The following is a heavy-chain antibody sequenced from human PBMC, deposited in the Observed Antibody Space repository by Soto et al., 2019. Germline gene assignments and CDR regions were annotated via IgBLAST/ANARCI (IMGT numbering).Heavy chain of an antibody. CDR3: AKTDRMITFGGVIVI. CDR2: ISGSGGST. D-gene: IGHD3-16*02. Sequence: PGGSLRLSCAASGFTFSSYAMIWVRQAPGKGLEWVSAISGSGGSTYYADSVKGRFTISRDNSKNTLYLQMNSLRAEDTAVYYCAKTDRMITFGGVIVIWGQGTLVTVSS. J-gene: IGHJ4*02. V-gene: IGHV3-23*01. CDR1: GFTFSSYA.